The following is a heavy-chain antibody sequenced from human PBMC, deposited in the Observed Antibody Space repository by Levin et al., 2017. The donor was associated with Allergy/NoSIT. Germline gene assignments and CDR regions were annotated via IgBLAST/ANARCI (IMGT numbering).Heavy chain of an antibody. J-gene: IGHJ4*02. CDR3: AKVIGMVVVADFFDY. D-gene: IGHD2-15*01. Sequence: GGSLRLSCAASGFTFSSYGMHWVRQAPGKGLEWVAVISYDGSNKYYADSVKGRFTISRDNSKNTLYLQMNSLRAEDTAVYYCAKVIGMVVVADFFDYWGQGTLVTVSS. CDR2: ISYDGSNK. CDR1: GFTFSSYG. V-gene: IGHV3-30*18.